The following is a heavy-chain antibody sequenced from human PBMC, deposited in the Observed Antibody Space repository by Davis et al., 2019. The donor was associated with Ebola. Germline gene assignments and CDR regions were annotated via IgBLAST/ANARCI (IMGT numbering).Heavy chain of an antibody. V-gene: IGHV1-18*01. J-gene: IGHJ4*02. Sequence: AASVKVSCKASGYTFTSYGIRWVRPAPGPGLEWMGWISAYNGNTNYAQKLQGRVTMTTDTSTSTAYMELRSLRSDDTAVYYCARDALPLGSYPDYWGQGTLVTVSS. D-gene: IGHD1-26*01. CDR2: ISAYNGNT. CDR3: ARDALPLGSYPDY. CDR1: GYTFTSYG.